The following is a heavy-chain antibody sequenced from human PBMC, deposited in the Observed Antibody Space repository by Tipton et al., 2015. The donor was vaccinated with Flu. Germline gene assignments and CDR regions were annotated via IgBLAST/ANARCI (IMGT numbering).Heavy chain of an antibody. J-gene: IGHJ6*02. CDR1: GGSISSSSYY. CDR2: IYYSGST. CDR3: ARDAITIFGVAQVYYYGMDV. D-gene: IGHD3-3*01. Sequence: TLSLTCTVSGGSISSSSYYWGWIRQPPGKGLEWIGSIYYSGSTYYNPSLKSRVTISVDPSKNQFSLKLGSVTAADTAVYYCARDAITIFGVAQVYYYGMDVWGQGTTVTVSS. V-gene: IGHV4-39*07.